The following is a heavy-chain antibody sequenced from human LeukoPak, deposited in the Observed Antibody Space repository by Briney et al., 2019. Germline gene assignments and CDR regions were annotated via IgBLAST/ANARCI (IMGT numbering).Heavy chain of an antibody. CDR1: GGSFSGYY. J-gene: IGHJ4*02. D-gene: IGHD3-9*01. CDR3: ARLPVLRYFDWLTPRDY. Sequence: SSETLSLTCAVYGGSFSGYYWSWIRQPPGKGLEWIGEINHSGSTNYNPSLKSRVTISVDTSKNQFSLKLSSVTAADTAVYYCARLPVLRYFDWLTPRDYWGQGTLVTVSS. CDR2: INHSGST. V-gene: IGHV4-34*01.